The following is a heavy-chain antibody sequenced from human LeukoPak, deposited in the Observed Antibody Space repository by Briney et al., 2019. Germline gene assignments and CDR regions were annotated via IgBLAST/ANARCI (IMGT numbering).Heavy chain of an antibody. CDR3: ANSIVVVVAATRAEYFQH. CDR1: GFTFSSYG. CDR2: IWYDGSNK. Sequence: GGSLRLSCAASGFTFSSYGMHWVRQAPGKGLGWVAVIWYDGSNKYYADSVKGRFTISRDNSKNTLYLQMNSLRAEDTAVYYCANSIVVVVAATRAEYFQHWGRGTLVTVSS. J-gene: IGHJ1*01. D-gene: IGHD2-15*01. V-gene: IGHV3-33*06.